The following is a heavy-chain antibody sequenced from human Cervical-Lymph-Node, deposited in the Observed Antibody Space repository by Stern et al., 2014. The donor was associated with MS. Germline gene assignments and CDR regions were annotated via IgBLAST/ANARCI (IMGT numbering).Heavy chain of an antibody. CDR1: GFTFDSSS. CDR3: SGSNWYFFDY. V-gene: IGHV3-74*02. D-gene: IGHD6-13*01. Sequence: DVQLVESGGGLVQPGGSLRLSCAASGFTFDSSSMHWVRQAPGKGLVWVARINTYGSSPRYADSVKGRCTISRDNAKNMLYLEMNSLRAEDTAVYYCSGSNWYFFDYWGQGTLVTVSS. J-gene: IGHJ4*02. CDR2: INTYGSSP.